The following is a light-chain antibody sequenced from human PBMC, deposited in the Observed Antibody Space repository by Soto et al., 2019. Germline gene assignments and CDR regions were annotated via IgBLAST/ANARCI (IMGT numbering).Light chain of an antibody. CDR3: QQSYSTPFT. Sequence: DIQMTQSPSSLSASVGDRVTITCRASQSISSYLNWYQQKPGKAPKLLIYAASSLQRGVPSRFCGSGSGTDFTLTISCLQPEDFATYYCQQSYSTPFTFGGGTKVDMK. V-gene: IGKV1-39*01. CDR2: AAS. J-gene: IGKJ4*01. CDR1: QSISSY.